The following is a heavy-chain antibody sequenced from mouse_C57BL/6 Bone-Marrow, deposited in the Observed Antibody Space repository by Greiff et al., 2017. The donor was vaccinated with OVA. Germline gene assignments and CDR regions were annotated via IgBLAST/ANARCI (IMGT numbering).Heavy chain of an antibody. D-gene: IGHD1-1*01. CDR3: ARSDYGSSPEY. CDR2: INPNNGGT. CDR1: GYTFTDYN. Sequence: VQLKESGPELVKPGASVKMSCKASGYTFTDYNMHWVKQSHGKSLEWIGYINPNNGGTSYNQKFKGKATLTVNKSSSTAYMELRSLTSEDSAVYYCARSDYGSSPEYWGQGTTLTVSS. V-gene: IGHV1-22*01. J-gene: IGHJ2*01.